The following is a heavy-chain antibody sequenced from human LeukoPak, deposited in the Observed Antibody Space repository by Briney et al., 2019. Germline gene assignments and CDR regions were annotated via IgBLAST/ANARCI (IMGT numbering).Heavy chain of an antibody. J-gene: IGHJ6*03. CDR3: ARETRTYSYMDV. CDR2: IYYSGST. V-gene: IGHV4-59*01. CDR1: GASISSYY. Sequence: SETLSLTCTVSGASISSYYWSWIRQPPGKGLEWLGYIYYSGSTNYNPSLKSRVTISVDTSKNQFSLKLNSVTAADTAVYYCARETRTYSYMDVWGKGTTVTISS.